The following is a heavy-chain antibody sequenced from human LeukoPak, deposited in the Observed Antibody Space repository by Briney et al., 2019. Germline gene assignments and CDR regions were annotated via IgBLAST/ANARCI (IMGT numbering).Heavy chain of an antibody. J-gene: IGHJ3*02. Sequence: GGSLRLSCAASGFTFSSYGMHWVRQAPGKGLEWVAFIRYDGSNKYYADSVKGRFTISRDNSKNTLYLQMNSLRAEDTAVYYCAKLEGSEWELLPAVFDIWGQGTMVTVSS. D-gene: IGHD1-26*01. CDR3: AKLEGSEWELLPAVFDI. CDR1: GFTFSSYG. V-gene: IGHV3-30*02. CDR2: IRYDGSNK.